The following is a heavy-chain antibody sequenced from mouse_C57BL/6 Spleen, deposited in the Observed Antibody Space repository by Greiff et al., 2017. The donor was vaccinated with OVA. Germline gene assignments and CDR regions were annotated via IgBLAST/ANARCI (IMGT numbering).Heavy chain of an antibody. V-gene: IGHV1-53*01. D-gene: IGHD2-5*01. Sequence: QVQLQQPGTELVKPGASVKLSCKASGYTFTSYWMHWVKQRPGQGLEWIGNINPSNGGTNYNEKFKSKATLTVDTSSNTAYMQLSSLPSEDAAVYESARGIYSNCFDYWGQGTTLTVSS. CDR1: GYTFTSYW. CDR3: ARGIYSNCFDY. CDR2: INPSNGGT. J-gene: IGHJ2*01.